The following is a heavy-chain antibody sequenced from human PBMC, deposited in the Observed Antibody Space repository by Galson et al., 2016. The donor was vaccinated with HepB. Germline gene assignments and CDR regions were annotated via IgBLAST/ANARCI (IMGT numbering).Heavy chain of an antibody. CDR1: GGSIGSFY. CDR2: VYYTGSP. Sequence: SETLSLTCTVSGGSIGSFYWSWIRQSPGKGLEWIGYVYYTGSPNYNPSLKSRVTISVEMSKNQFYLDLRSVTAADTAIYSCARDRSYLGSGSWIDCWGQGTLVTVSS. V-gene: IGHV4-59*01. D-gene: IGHD3-10*01. CDR3: ARDRSYLGSGSWIDC. J-gene: IGHJ4*02.